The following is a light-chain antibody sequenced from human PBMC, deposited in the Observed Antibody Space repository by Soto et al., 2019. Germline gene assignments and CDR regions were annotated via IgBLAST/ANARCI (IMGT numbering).Light chain of an antibody. CDR3: QQYGSSPLT. CDR2: GAS. V-gene: IGKV3-20*01. J-gene: IGKJ4*01. CDR1: QSVSSSY. Sequence: EIVLTQSPGSLCLSPGERATVSCRASQSVSSSYLAWYQQRPGQAPRILIYGASSRATGIPDRFSGSGSGTDLTLTISRLEPEDFAVYYCQQYGSSPLTFGGGTKVEIK.